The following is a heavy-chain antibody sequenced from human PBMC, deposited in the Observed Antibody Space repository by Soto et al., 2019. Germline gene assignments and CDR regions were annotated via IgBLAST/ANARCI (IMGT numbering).Heavy chain of an antibody. D-gene: IGHD3-10*01. CDR1: GYTFTSYD. Sequence: QVQLVQSGAEVKKPGASVKVSCKASGYTFTSYDINWVRQATGQGLEWMGWMNPNSGNTGYAQKFQGRVTMTRNTSISTAYMELRSLRSEDTAVYYCARDKARYYYGSGSSTLFHYWGQGTLVTVSS. V-gene: IGHV1-8*01. J-gene: IGHJ4*02. CDR3: ARDKARYYYGSGSSTLFHY. CDR2: MNPNSGNT.